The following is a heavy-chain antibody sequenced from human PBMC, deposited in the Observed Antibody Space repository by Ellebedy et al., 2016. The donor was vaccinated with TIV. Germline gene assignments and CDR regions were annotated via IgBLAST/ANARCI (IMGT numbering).Heavy chain of an antibody. CDR1: GFTFSNYT. Sequence: GESLKISCAASGFTFSNYTMHWVRQAPGKGLEWVSYIWGSSRAIYYAESVKGRFTISRDNAKKSLYLQMNSLRGEDQAVYYCARYVVARAAFDIWGQGTMVTVSS. D-gene: IGHD2-15*01. J-gene: IGHJ3*02. CDR3: ARYVVARAAFDI. CDR2: IWGSSRAI. V-gene: IGHV3-48*01.